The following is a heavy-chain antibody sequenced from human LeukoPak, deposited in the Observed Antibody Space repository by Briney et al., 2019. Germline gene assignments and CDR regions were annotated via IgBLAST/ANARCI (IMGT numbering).Heavy chain of an antibody. J-gene: IGHJ5*02. CDR3: ARRCGGDCYSKMGLDP. CDR2: IHYSGKT. Sequence: SETLSLTCIVSGGFISNSIYYWAWIRQPPGEGLEWIGSIHYSGKTYYYPSLKSRVTMSVDTSKNQFSLKLSSVTAADTAAYYCARRCGGDCYSKMGLDPWGQGTAVTVSS. V-gene: IGHV4-39*01. CDR1: GGFISNSIYY. D-gene: IGHD2-21*02.